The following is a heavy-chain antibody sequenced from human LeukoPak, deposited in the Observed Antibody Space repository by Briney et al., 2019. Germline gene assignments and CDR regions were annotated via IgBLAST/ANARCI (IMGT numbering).Heavy chain of an antibody. CDR2: INPNSGGT. CDR3: AREYDFWRAFDY. J-gene: IGHJ4*02. CDR1: GYTFTGYY. Sequence: GASVKVSCKASGYTFTGYYMHWVRQAPGQGLEWMGWINPNSGGTDCAQKFQGRVTMTGDTSISTAYMELSRLRSDDTAVYYCAREYDFWRAFDYWGQGTLVTVSS. V-gene: IGHV1-2*02. D-gene: IGHD3-3*01.